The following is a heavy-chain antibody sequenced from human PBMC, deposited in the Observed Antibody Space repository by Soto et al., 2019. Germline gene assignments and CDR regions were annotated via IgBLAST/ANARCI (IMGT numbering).Heavy chain of an antibody. Sequence: GGSLRLSCAASGFTFSSYAMSWVRQAPGKGLEWVSAISGSGGSTYYADSVKGRFTISRDNPKNTLYLQMNSLRAEDTAVYYCAKTPEIKYQLLLVFDYWGQGTLVTVSS. V-gene: IGHV3-23*01. D-gene: IGHD2-2*01. CDR3: AKTPEIKYQLLLVFDY. CDR1: GFTFSSYA. J-gene: IGHJ4*02. CDR2: ISGSGGST.